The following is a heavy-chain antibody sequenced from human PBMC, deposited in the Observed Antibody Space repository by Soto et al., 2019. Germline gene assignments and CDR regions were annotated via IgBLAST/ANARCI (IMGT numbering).Heavy chain of an antibody. CDR1: GYSFTSYW. Sequence: GESLKISCKGSGYSFTSYWISWVRQMPGKGLEWMGRIDPSDSYTNYSPSFQGHVTISADKSISTAYLQWSSLKASDTAMYYCAALKQLSMRQYCGMYSWGQDFKVPVAS. CDR2: IDPSDSYT. J-gene: IGHJ6*02. CDR3: AALKQLSMRQYCGMYS. D-gene: IGHD2-2*01. V-gene: IGHV5-10-1*01.